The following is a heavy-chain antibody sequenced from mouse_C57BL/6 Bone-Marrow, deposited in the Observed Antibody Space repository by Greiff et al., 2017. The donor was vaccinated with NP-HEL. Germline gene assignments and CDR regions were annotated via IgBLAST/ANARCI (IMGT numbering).Heavy chain of an antibody. CDR3: ARPHYGSSYSAWFAY. Sequence: QVQLQQSGAELVRPGASVKLSCKASGYTFTDYYINWVKQRPGQGLEWIARIYPGSGNTYYNEKFKGKATLTAEKSSSTAYMQLSSLTSEDSAVYFCARPHYGSSYSAWFAYWGQGTLVTVSA. J-gene: IGHJ3*01. CDR2: IYPGSGNT. V-gene: IGHV1-76*01. D-gene: IGHD1-1*01. CDR1: GYTFTDYY.